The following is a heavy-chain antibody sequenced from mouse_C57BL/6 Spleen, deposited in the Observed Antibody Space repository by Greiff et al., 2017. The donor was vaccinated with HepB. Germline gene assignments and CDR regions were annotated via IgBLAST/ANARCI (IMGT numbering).Heavy chain of an antibody. J-gene: IGHJ2*01. CDR2: IDPSDSET. CDR1: GYTFTSYW. Sequence: QVQLQQPGAELVRPGSSVKLSCKASGYTFTSYWMHWVKQRPIQGLEWIGNIDPSDSETHYNQKFKDKATLTVDKSSSTAYMQLSSLTSEDSAVLYCARSGMAHHYFNAWGQGTTLTVSS. D-gene: IGHD1-3*01. V-gene: IGHV1-52*01. CDR3: ARSGMAHHYFNA.